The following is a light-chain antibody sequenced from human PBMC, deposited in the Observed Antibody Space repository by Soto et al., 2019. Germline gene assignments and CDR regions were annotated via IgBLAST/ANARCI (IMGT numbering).Light chain of an antibody. CDR2: FNS. V-gene: IGLV3-21*04. J-gene: IGLJ2*01. CDR1: DIGSKS. CDR3: QVWYSDSEHVV. Sequence: SYELTQPPSVSVAPGKTATITCGGNDIGSKSVHWYQQKPGQAPVVVISFNSARPSGTPERFAGSNSGNTATLTISRVEAGDEADYFCQVWYSDSEHVVFGGGTKFTVL.